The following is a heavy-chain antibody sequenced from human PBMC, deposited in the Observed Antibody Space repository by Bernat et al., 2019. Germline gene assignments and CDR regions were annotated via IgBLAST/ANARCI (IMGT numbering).Heavy chain of an antibody. CDR1: GFTFSSYG. V-gene: IGHV3-30*18. J-gene: IGHJ2*01. CDR3: AKDGALNPTLRYFDL. CDR2: ISYDGSNK. D-gene: IGHD2-15*01. Sequence: VQLVESGGGVVQPGRSLRLSCAASGFTFSSYGMHWVRQAPGKGLEWVAVISYDGSNKYYADSVKGRFTISRDNSKNTLYLQMNSLRAEDTAVYYCAKDGALNPTLRYFDLWGRGTLVTVSS.